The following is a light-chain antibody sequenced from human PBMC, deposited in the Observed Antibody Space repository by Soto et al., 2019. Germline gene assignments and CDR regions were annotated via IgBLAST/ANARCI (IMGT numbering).Light chain of an antibody. Sequence: QSALTQPPSASGSPGQSVTISCTGTKNDIGVYDFVSWYQHHPGKAPRLIIYEVAQRPSGVPDRFSGSKSGNTASLTVSGLQAADEADYFCKSYTGSNTYVFGSGTRGTV. J-gene: IGLJ1*01. V-gene: IGLV2-8*01. CDR2: EVA. CDR3: KSYTGSNTYV. CDR1: KNDIGVYDF.